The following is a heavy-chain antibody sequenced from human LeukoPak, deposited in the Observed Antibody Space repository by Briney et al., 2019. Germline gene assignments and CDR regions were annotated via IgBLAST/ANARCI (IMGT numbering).Heavy chain of an antibody. J-gene: IGHJ4*02. Sequence: PSETLSLTCTVSGGSISSYYWSWIRQPPGKGLEWIGYISYSGSTNYNPSLKSRVTISIDTSKNQFSLKLSSVTAADTAVYYCASAVAGSPRAFDYWGQGTLVTVSS. V-gene: IGHV4-59*12. D-gene: IGHD6-19*01. CDR1: GGSISSYY. CDR3: ASAVAGSPRAFDY. CDR2: ISYSGST.